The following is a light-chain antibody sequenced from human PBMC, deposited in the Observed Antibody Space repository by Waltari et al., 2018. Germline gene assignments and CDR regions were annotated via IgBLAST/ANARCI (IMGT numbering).Light chain of an antibody. CDR3: CSYGGSTTAKWV. J-gene: IGLJ3*02. V-gene: IGLV2-23*01. Sequence: QSALTQPASVSGSPGQSSTISGTGSSSDVGSYNFVSWYQQHPGKSPKRMNYDAIMRPSGGPVRLSGCKSGNTASLASEGLQGEDEGDYYCCSYGGSTTAKWVRGGGTKLTVL. CDR1: SSDVGSYNF. CDR2: DAI.